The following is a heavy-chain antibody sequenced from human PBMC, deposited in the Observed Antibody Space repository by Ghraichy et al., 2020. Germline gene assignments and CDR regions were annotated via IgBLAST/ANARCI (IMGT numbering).Heavy chain of an antibody. J-gene: IGHJ5*02. D-gene: IGHD3-10*01. V-gene: IGHV4-59*01. Sequence: SETLSLTCTVSGGSISSYYWSWIRQPPGKGLEWIGYIYYSGSTNYNPSLKSRVTISVDTSKNQFSLKLSSVTAADTAVYYCARDIGSGKELNWFDPWGQGTLVTVSS. CDR2: IYYSGST. CDR1: GGSISSYY. CDR3: ARDIGSGKELNWFDP.